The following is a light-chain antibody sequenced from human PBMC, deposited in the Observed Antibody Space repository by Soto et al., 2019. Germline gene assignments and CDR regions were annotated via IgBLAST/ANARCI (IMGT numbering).Light chain of an antibody. J-gene: IGKJ3*01. CDR3: QQFNSYTGIT. Sequence: AIQLTQSPSSLSASVGDRVTITCRASQGITSGLAWYQQKPGKAPMLLIYDASSLTSGVPSRFIGGGSGTDFTLTISSLQTEDFATYYCQQFNSYTGITFGPGTKVDIK. CDR2: DAS. CDR1: QGITSG. V-gene: IGKV1-13*02.